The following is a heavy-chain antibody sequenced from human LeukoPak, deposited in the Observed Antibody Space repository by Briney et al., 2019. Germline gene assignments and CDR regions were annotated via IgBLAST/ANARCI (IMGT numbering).Heavy chain of an antibody. J-gene: IGHJ4*02. D-gene: IGHD3-16*02. Sequence: GASVKVSCKASGGTFSSYAISWVRQAPGQGLEWMGRIIPILGIANYAQKFQGRVTITADKSTSTAYMELSSLRSEDTAVYYCARELRLGELSLVYWGQGTLVTVSS. CDR2: IIPILGIA. CDR3: ARELRLGELSLVY. CDR1: GGTFSSYA. V-gene: IGHV1-69*04.